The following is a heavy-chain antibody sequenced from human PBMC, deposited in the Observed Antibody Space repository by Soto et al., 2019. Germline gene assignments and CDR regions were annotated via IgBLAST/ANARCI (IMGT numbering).Heavy chain of an antibody. CDR1: GGFVNSDTHS. J-gene: IGHJ6*02. D-gene: IGHD2-2*01. V-gene: IGHV4-61*01. Sequence: QVQLQESGPGLVKPSETLSLTCTVSGGFVNSDTHSWSWIRQTPGERLEWIGFIYSGGSTKNPSLRSRVTMSVDTYKNQFSLKLRSVIVADTAVYHCARFVRSCSATTCSTRADVWGQGITVTVSS. CDR2: IYSGGST. CDR3: ARFVRSCSATTCSTRADV.